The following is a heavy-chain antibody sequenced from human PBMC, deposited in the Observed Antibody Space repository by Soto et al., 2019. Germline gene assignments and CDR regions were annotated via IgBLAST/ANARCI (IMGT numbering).Heavy chain of an antibody. D-gene: IGHD6-19*01. CDR1: GYTFTSYG. Sequence: QVQLVQSGAEVKKPGASVKVSCKASGYTFTSYGISWVRQAPGQGLEWMGWISAYNGNTKYAQKLQGRVTMTTDTSTATAYIYLRSLRSDDTAVYYCARSDNPGIAVAWGQGTLVTVSS. CDR2: ISAYNGNT. CDR3: ARSDNPGIAVA. J-gene: IGHJ4*02. V-gene: IGHV1-18*01.